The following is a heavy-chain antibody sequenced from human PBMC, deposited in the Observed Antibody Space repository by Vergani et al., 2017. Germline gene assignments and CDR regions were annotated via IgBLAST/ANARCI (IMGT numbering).Heavy chain of an antibody. CDR2: IYHSGGA. D-gene: IGHD3-9*01. CDR3: ARTESFILRYFHWAL. Sequence: QLHLQESGPGLVKPSETLSLTCTVSGCSITSSSYYWGWIRQPPGKGLEWIGNIYHSGGAYYNPYLKGRVTISVDTSKNQFSLEVTSVTAADTAIYFCARTESFILRYFHWALWGQGTLVTVSS. CDR1: GCSITSSSYY. V-gene: IGHV4-39*01. J-gene: IGHJ4*02.